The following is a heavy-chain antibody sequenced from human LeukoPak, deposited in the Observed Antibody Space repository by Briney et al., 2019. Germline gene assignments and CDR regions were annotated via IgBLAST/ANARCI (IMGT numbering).Heavy chain of an antibody. CDR2: IYHSGST. CDR1: GGSISSGGYY. D-gene: IGHD1-1*01. CDR3: ARARTGFDL. V-gene: IGHV4-30-2*01. J-gene: IGHJ5*02. Sequence: PSQTLSLTCTVSGGSISSGGYYWSWIRQPPGKGLEWIGYIYHSGSTYYNPSLKSRVTISVDTSKNQLSLKLSSVTAADSAVYYCARARTGFDLWGQGALVTVSS.